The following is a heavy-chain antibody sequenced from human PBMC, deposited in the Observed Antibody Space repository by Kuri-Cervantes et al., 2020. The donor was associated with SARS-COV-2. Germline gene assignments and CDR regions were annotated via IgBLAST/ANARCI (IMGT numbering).Heavy chain of an antibody. D-gene: IGHD1-26*01. CDR2: IYSGGST. CDR3: ATVRGGSYYFDY. J-gene: IGHJ4*02. V-gene: IGHV3-53*01. Sequence: GGSLRLSCAASGFTFSSYAMSWVRQAPGKGLEWVSVIYSGGSTYYADSVKGRFTISRDNSKNTLYLQMNSLRAEDTAVYYCATVRGGSYYFDYWGQGTLVTVSS. CDR1: GFTFSSYA.